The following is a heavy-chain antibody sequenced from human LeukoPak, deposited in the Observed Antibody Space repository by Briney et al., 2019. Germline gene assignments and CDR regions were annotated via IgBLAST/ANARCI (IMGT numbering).Heavy chain of an antibody. CDR1: GYTFTAYY. CDR2: INPNSGGT. V-gene: IGHV1-2*02. Sequence: ASVKVSCMPSGYTFTAYYIHSVRQAPGQGLEWMGWINPNSGGTDYAQKCQGRVTMTRDTSISTVYMELSRLTYDDTAVYYCARGVGVDSLRRLDPWGQGTLVTVSS. D-gene: IGHD3-22*01. J-gene: IGHJ5*02. CDR3: ARGVGVDSLRRLDP.